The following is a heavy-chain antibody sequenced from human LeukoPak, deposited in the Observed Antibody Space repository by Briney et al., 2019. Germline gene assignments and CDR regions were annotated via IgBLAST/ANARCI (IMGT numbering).Heavy chain of an antibody. CDR1: GFTFSSYG. J-gene: IGHJ6*03. CDR2: ISGSGGST. V-gene: IGHV3-23*01. D-gene: IGHD3-9*01. CDR3: ARGGYDILTGYFYYYMDV. Sequence: PGGSLRLSCAASGFTFSSYGMSWVRQAPGKGLEWVSAISGSGGSTYYADSVKGRFTISRDNSKNTLYLQMNSLRAEDTAVYYCARGGYDILTGYFYYYMDVWGKGTTVTISS.